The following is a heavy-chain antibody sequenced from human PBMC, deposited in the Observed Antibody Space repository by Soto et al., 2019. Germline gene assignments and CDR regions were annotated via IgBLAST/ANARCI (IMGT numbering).Heavy chain of an antibody. CDR3: AKVYYGSGSYYNYYYYGMDF. D-gene: IGHD3-10*01. J-gene: IGHJ6*02. Sequence: GGSLRLSCAASGFTFSSYAMSWVRQAPGKGLEWVSAISGSGGSTYYADSVKGRFTISRDNSKNTLYLQMNSLRAEDTAVYYCAKVYYGSGSYYNYYYYGMDFWGQGTTVTVSS. CDR2: ISGSGGST. CDR1: GFTFSSYA. V-gene: IGHV3-23*01.